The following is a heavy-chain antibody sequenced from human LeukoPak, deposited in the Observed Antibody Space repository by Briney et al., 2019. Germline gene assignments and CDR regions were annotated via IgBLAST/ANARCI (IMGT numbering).Heavy chain of an antibody. CDR1: VFTFSSYV. CDR3: AREYFMTTGTEWAGGY. J-gene: IGHJ4*02. V-gene: IGHV3-23*01. Sequence: PGGSLRLSPVPSVFTFSSYVTSSVRDAPGKGLGWVSDISGIGGSTYYADSVRGRFTISRDNSKNTRYLQMNSLRAEDTAIYYCAREYFMTTGTEWAGGYWGQGTLVTVSS. D-gene: IGHD3-16*01. CDR2: ISGIGGST.